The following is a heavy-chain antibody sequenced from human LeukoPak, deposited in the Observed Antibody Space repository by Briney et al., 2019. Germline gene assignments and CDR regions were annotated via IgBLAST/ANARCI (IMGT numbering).Heavy chain of an antibody. CDR3: ARGPVGVTARTYYYYGMDV. CDR1: GFTFSSYA. J-gene: IGHJ6*02. Sequence: GRSLRLSCAASGFTFSSYAMHWVRQAPGMGLEWVAVISYDGSNKYYADSVKGRFTISRDNSKNTLYLQMNSLRAEDTAVYYCARGPVGVTARTYYYYGMDVWGQGTTVTVSS. V-gene: IGHV3-30-3*01. CDR2: ISYDGSNK. D-gene: IGHD2-21*02.